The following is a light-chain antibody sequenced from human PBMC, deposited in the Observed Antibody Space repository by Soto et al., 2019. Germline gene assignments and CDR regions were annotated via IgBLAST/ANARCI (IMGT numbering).Light chain of an antibody. CDR2: GAS. Sequence: EIVTIQSPATRAVSPGERAILACSASQSVSINLAWYLQKPGQAPRPLIYGASTRATGIPARFSGSGSGTEFTLTISSLQSEDFAVYYCQQYNNWPPWTFGQGTKVDIK. CDR3: QQYNNWPPWT. J-gene: IGKJ1*01. CDR1: QSVSIN. V-gene: IGKV3-15*01.